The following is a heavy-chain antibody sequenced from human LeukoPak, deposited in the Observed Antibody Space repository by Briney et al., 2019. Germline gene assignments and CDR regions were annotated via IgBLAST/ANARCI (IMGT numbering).Heavy chain of an antibody. Sequence: PSETLSLTCAVSGGSISSGGYSWSWIRQPPGKGLEWIGYIYHSGSTYYNPSLKSRVTISVDRSKNQFSLKLSSVTAADTAVYYCARAPITMVRGVIINYFDYWGQGTLVTVSS. CDR3: ARAPITMVRGVIINYFDY. CDR1: GGSISSGGYS. V-gene: IGHV4-30-2*01. CDR2: IYHSGST. D-gene: IGHD3-10*01. J-gene: IGHJ4*02.